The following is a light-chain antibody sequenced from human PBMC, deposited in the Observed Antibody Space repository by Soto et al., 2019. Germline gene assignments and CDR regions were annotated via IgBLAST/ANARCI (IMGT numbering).Light chain of an antibody. Sequence: EIVLTQSPGTLSLSPGERATLSCRASQSVSSSYLAWYQQKPGQAPRLLIYGASSRATGIPDRFSGSGSGTDFTLTISRLEPEDFATYYCQQSHTMPLTFGGGTKVDIK. CDR3: QQSHTMPLT. J-gene: IGKJ4*01. CDR1: QSVSSSY. CDR2: GAS. V-gene: IGKV3-20*01.